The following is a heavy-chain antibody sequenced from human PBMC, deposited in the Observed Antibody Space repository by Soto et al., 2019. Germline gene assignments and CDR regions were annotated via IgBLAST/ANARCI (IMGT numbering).Heavy chain of an antibody. D-gene: IGHD4-4*01. CDR1: GGSFSGYY. V-gene: IGHV4-34*01. J-gene: IGHJ4*02. Sequence: PSETLSLTCAVYGGSFSGYYWSWIRQPPGEGLEWIGEINHSGSTNYNPSLKSRVTISVDTSKNQFSLTLTSVTAADTAVYYCARHRRTTVAKFYFDNWGQGALVTVSS. CDR3: ARHRRTTVAKFYFDN. CDR2: INHSGST.